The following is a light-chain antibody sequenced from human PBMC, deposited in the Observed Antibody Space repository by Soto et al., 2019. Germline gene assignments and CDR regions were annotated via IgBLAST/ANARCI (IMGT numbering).Light chain of an antibody. CDR1: QGISNY. CDR3: QKYNSAPLFT. V-gene: IGKV1-27*01. CDR2: AAS. J-gene: IGKJ3*01. Sequence: DIPMTQSPSSLSASVGDRVTITCRASQGISNYLAWYQQKPGKVPKLLIYAASTLQSGVPSRFSGSGSGTDFTLTISSLQPGDVATYYCQKYNSAPLFTFGPGTKVDIK.